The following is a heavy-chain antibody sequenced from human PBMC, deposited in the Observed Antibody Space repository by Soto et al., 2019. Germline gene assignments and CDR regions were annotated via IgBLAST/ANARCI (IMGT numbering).Heavy chain of an antibody. D-gene: IGHD3-3*01. CDR2: INHSGST. CDR3: ARGLVGYDFWSGYYTGIWFDP. J-gene: IGHJ5*02. Sequence: TLSLTCAVYGGSFSGYYWSWIRQPPGKGLEWIGEINHSGSTNYNPSLKSRVTISVDTSKNQFSLKLSSVTAADTAVYYCARGLVGYDFWSGYYTGIWFDPWGQGTLVTVSS. V-gene: IGHV4-34*01. CDR1: GGSFSGYY.